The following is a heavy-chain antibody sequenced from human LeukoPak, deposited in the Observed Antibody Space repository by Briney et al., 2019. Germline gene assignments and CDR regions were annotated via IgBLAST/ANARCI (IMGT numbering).Heavy chain of an antibody. J-gene: IGHJ4*02. CDR1: GDSVSSNSAA. CDR2: TYYRSKWYN. Sequence: SQTRSLTCAISGDSVSSNSAAWNWIRQSPSRGLEWLGRTYYRSKWYNDYAVSVKSRITINPDTSKNQFSLQLNSVTPEDTAVYYCAGGGYSGYDLLFDYWGQGTLVTVSS. D-gene: IGHD5-12*01. V-gene: IGHV6-1*01. CDR3: AGGGYSGYDLLFDY.